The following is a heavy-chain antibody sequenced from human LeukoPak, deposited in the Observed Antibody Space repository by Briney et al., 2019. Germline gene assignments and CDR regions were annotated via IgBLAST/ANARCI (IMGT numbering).Heavy chain of an antibody. Sequence: ASVKVSCKASGYTFTGYYMHWVRQAPGQGLEWMGGIIPIFGTANYAQKFQGRVTITADESTSTAYMELSSLRSEDTAVYYCARSYPLTDYSNVRDYYYYMDVWGKGTTVTVSS. CDR2: IIPIFGTA. D-gene: IGHD4-11*01. J-gene: IGHJ6*03. CDR1: GYTFTGYY. CDR3: ARSYPLTDYSNVRDYYYYMDV. V-gene: IGHV1-69*13.